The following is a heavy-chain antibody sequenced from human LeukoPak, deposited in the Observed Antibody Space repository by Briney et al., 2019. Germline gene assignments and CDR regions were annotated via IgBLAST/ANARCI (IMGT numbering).Heavy chain of an antibody. V-gene: IGHV1-46*01. CDR1: GYTFTSHY. Sequence: ASVKVSCKASGYTFTSHYMHWVRQAPGQGLEWMGIINPSGGSTSYAQKFQGRVTMTRDTSTSTVYMELSSLRSEDTAVYYCARSVLTTVSMGDAFDIWGQGTMVTVSS. CDR3: ARSVLTTVSMGDAFDI. D-gene: IGHD4-17*01. CDR2: INPSGGST. J-gene: IGHJ3*02.